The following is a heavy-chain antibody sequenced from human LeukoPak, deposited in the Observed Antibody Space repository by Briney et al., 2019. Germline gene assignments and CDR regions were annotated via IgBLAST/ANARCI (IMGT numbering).Heavy chain of an antibody. D-gene: IGHD3-10*01. J-gene: IGHJ4*02. Sequence: TSETLSLTCTVSGGSISSSSYYWGWIRQPPGKGLEWIGSIYYSGSTYYNPSLKSRVTISVDTSKNQFSLKLGSVTAADTAVYYCARVGSDLPAREFGRGPHYFDYWGQGTLVTVSS. CDR3: ARVGSDLPAREFGRGPHYFDY. CDR2: IYYSGST. CDR1: GGSISSSSYY. V-gene: IGHV4-39*07.